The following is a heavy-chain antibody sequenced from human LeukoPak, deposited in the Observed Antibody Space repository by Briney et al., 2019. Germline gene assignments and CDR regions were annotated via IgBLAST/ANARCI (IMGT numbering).Heavy chain of an antibody. CDR1: RGSISSNNW. V-gene: IGHV4-4*02. CDR3: ASLLTGYYTYYFDY. CDR2: IYHSGST. D-gene: IGHD3-9*01. J-gene: IGHJ4*02. Sequence: SETLSLTCAVSRGSISSNNWWSWVRQPPGKRLEWIAEIYHSGSTNYNPSLKSRVTISVDTSKNRFSLKLSSVTAADTAVYYCASLLTGYYTYYFDYWGQGTLVTVSS.